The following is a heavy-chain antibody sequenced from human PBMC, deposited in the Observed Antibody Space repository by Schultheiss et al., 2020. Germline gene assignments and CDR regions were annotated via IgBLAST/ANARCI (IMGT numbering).Heavy chain of an antibody. CDR2: ISYDGSNK. CDR1: GFTFSSYG. D-gene: IGHD5-24*01. J-gene: IGHJ1*01. V-gene: IGHV3-30*18. Sequence: GGSLRLSCAASGFTFSSYGMHWVRQAPGKGLEWVAVISYDGSNKYYADSVKGRFTISRDNSKNTLYLQMNSLRAEDTAVYYCAKAPYMATITEYFQHWGQGTLVTVSS. CDR3: AKAPYMATITEYFQH.